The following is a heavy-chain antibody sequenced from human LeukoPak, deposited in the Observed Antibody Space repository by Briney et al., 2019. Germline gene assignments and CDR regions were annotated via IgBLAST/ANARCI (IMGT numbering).Heavy chain of an antibody. D-gene: IGHD6-19*01. Sequence: SETLSLTCTVSGGSISSYYWSWIRQPAGKGLEWIGRIYTSGSTNYNPSLKSRVTMSVDTSKNQFSLELSSVTAADTAVYYCARDSFSYSSGIDFDYWGQGTLVTVSS. V-gene: IGHV4-4*07. CDR1: GGSISSYY. J-gene: IGHJ4*02. CDR2: IYTSGST. CDR3: ARDSFSYSSGIDFDY.